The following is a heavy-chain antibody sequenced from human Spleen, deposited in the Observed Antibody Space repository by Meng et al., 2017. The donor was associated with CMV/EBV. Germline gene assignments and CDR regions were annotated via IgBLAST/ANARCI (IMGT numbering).Heavy chain of an antibody. CDR2: IYYSGST. CDR1: DGSISSSSYY. D-gene: IGHD3-3*01. V-gene: IGHV4-39*01. Sequence: SETLSLTCTVSDGSISSSSYYWGWIRQPPGKGLEWIGSIYYSGSTYYNPSLKSRVTISVDTSKNQFSLKLSSVTAADTAVYYCARHLTPEYYDFWSGYYIQSNWFDPWGQGTLVTVSS. CDR3: ARHLTPEYYDFWSGYYIQSNWFDP. J-gene: IGHJ5*02.